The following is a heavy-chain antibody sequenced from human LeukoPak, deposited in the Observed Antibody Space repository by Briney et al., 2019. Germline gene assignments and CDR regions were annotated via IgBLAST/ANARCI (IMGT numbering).Heavy chain of an antibody. CDR2: INPNSGGT. D-gene: IGHD6-6*01. CDR3: ARAEYSSSPGEGDY. Sequence: ASVKVSCKASGYTFTGYYMHWVRQAPGQGLEWMGWINPNSGGTNYAQKFQGRVTMTRDTSISTAYMELSRLRSDDTAVYYCARAEYSSSPGEGDYWGQGTLVTVPS. J-gene: IGHJ4*02. CDR1: GYTFTGYY. V-gene: IGHV1-2*02.